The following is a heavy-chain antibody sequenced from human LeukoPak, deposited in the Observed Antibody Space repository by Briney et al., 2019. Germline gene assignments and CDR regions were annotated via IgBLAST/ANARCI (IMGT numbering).Heavy chain of an antibody. Sequence: GGSLRLSCAASGFTVSRNYMTWVRQTPGKGLEWVSVIYSGGSTYYADSVKGRFTISRDNSKNTLYLQMNSLRAEDTAVYYCAGTIVGKWAIDYWGQGTLVTVSS. CDR3: AGTIVGKWAIDY. D-gene: IGHD3-22*01. V-gene: IGHV3-53*01. CDR1: GFTVSRNY. CDR2: IYSGGST. J-gene: IGHJ4*02.